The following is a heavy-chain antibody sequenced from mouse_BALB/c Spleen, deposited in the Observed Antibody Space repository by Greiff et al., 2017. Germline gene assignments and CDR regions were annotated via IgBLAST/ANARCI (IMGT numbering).Heavy chain of an antibody. CDR2: ISSGGST. CDR3: ARGEAYYGNWDAMDY. CDR1: GFTFSSYA. V-gene: IGHV5-6-5*01. D-gene: IGHD2-10*01. J-gene: IGHJ4*01. Sequence: EVQGVESGGGLVKPGGSLKLSCAASGFTFSSYAMSWVRQTPEKRLEWVASISSGGSTYYPDSVKGRFTISRDNARNILYLQMSSLRSEDTAMYYCARGEAYYGNWDAMDYWGQGTSVTVSS.